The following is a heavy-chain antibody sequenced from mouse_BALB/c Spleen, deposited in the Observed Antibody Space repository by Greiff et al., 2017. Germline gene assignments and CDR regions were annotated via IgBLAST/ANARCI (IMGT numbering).Heavy chain of an antibody. CDR1: GYTFTDYV. D-gene: IGHD1-1*01. CDR2: IYPGSGST. CDR3: ARGGYYYGSSYWYFDV. J-gene: IGHJ1*01. V-gene: IGHV1-77*01. Sequence: VKLMESGPELVKPGASVKMSCKASGYTFTDYVISWVKQRTGQGLEWIGEIYPGSGSTYYNEKFKGKATLTADKSSNTAYMQLSSLTSEDSAVYFCARGGYYYGSSYWYFDVWGAGTTVTVSS.